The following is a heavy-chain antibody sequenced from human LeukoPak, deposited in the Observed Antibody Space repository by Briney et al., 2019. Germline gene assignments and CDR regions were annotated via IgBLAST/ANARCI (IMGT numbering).Heavy chain of an antibody. J-gene: IGHJ4*02. D-gene: IGHD4-17*01. CDR2: INHSGST. Sequence: SETLSLTCAVYGGSFSGYYWSWIRQPPGKGLEWIGEINHSGSTNYNPSLKSRVIISVDTSKNQFSLKLSSVAAADTAVYYCARDYGDYFDYWGQGTLVTVSS. V-gene: IGHV4-34*01. CDR3: ARDYGDYFDY. CDR1: GGSFSGYY.